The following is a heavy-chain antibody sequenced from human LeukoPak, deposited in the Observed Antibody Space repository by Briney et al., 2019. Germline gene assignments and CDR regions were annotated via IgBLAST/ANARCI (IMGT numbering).Heavy chain of an antibody. V-gene: IGHV1-2*02. D-gene: IGHD2-2*02. Sequence: GASVKVSCKASGYTFTGYYMHWVRQAPGQGPEWMGWINPNSGGTNYAQKFQGRVTMTRDTSISQAYMELGRLRSDDTAVYYCARGRLRVPAAISWFDPWGQGTLVTVSS. CDR1: GYTFTGYY. J-gene: IGHJ5*02. CDR2: INPNSGGT. CDR3: ARGRLRVPAAISWFDP.